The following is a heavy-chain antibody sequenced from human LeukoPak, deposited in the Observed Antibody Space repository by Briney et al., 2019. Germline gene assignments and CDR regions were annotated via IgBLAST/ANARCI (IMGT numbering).Heavy chain of an antibody. CDR1: GFTFSSYW. V-gene: IGHV3-74*01. Sequence: GSLRLSCAPSGFTFSSYWMHWVRQAPGKGLIWVPRINSDGSSTSYADSVKGRFTISRYNSKNTLYLQMNSMTAEDTAVYYCAKDLAPAIAARRGTFDPWGQGTLVTVSS. J-gene: IGHJ5*02. D-gene: IGHD6-6*01. CDR2: INSDGSST. CDR3: AKDLAPAIAARRGTFDP.